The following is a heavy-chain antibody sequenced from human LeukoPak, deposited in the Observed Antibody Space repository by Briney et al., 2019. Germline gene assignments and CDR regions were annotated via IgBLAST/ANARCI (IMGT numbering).Heavy chain of an antibody. CDR3: ARDSPRLYYDSSGYYSGDAFDI. D-gene: IGHD3-22*01. V-gene: IGHV3-48*03. Sequence: PGGSLRLSCVASGFTFSSYEMNWVRRAPGKGLEWVSYISSSGSTIYYADSVKGRFTISRDNAKNSLYLQMNSLRAEDTAVYYCARDSPRLYYDSSGYYSGDAFDIWGQGTMVTVSS. CDR2: ISSSGSTI. J-gene: IGHJ3*02. CDR1: GFTFSSYE.